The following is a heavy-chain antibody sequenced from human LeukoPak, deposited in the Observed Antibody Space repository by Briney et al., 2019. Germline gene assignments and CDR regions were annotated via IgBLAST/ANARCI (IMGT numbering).Heavy chain of an antibody. V-gene: IGHV4-34*01. D-gene: IGHD1-14*01. Sequence: SETLSLTCAVYGGSFSGYYWSWIRQPPGKGLEWIGEINHSGSTYYNPSLKSRVTISVDTSKNQFSLKLSSVTAADTAVYYCARVFGYYYYYMDVWGKGTTVTVSS. CDR2: INHSGST. CDR3: ARVFGYYYYYMDV. J-gene: IGHJ6*03. CDR1: GGSFSGYY.